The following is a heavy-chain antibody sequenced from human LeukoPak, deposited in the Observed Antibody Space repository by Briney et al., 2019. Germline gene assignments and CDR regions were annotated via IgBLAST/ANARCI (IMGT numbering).Heavy chain of an antibody. CDR2: IYYSGST. CDR3: ARDLGYPRSWFDP. CDR1: GGSISSSSYY. D-gene: IGHD2-15*01. J-gene: IGHJ5*02. V-gene: IGHV4-39*07. Sequence: PSETLSLTCTVSGGSISSSSYYWGWIRQPPGKGLEWIGSIYYSGSTYYNPSLKSRVTISVDTSKNQFSLKLSSVTAADSAIYYCARDLGYPRSWFDPWGQGTLVTVAS.